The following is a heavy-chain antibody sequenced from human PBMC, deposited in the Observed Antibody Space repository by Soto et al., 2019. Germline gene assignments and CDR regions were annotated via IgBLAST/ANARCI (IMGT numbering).Heavy chain of an antibody. D-gene: IGHD3-22*01. Sequence: SETLSLTCTVSGGSISSYYWSWIRQPPGKGLEWIGYIXYXGXXXYXXSLKSRVTISVDTSKNQFSLNLSSVTAADTAVYYCATTRGGSGYYGYWGQGTLVTVSS. J-gene: IGHJ4*02. CDR2: IXYXGXX. V-gene: IGHV4-59*01. CDR1: GGSISSYY. CDR3: ATTRGGSGYYGY.